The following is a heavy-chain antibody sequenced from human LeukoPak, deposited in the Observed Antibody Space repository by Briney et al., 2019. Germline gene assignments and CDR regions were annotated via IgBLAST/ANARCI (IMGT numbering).Heavy chain of an antibody. J-gene: IGHJ3*01. CDR3: AKCVRGVPHYALDV. V-gene: IGHV3-9*03. D-gene: IGHD3-10*01. CDR2: ISWNSGSI. CDR1: GFTFADYA. Sequence: AGGSLRLSCAASGFTFADYAMHWVRQAPGKGLEWVSGISWNSGSIGYADSVKGRFTISRDNAKNSLYLQMNSLRAEDMALYYCAKCVRGVPHYALDVWGQGTMVTVSS.